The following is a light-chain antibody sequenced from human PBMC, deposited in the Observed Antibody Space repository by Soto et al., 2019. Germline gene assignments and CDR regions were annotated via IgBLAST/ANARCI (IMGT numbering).Light chain of an antibody. CDR2: KAS. V-gene: IGKV1-5*03. CDR3: QQYETFSGK. CDR1: QTISSW. J-gene: IGKJ1*01. Sequence: DIQMTQSPSTLSGSVGDRVTITCRASQTISSWLAWYQQKPGKAPKLLIYKASTLKSGVPSRFSGSGSGTEFTLTIASLQPDDFATYYCQQYETFSGKFGPGTKVDIK.